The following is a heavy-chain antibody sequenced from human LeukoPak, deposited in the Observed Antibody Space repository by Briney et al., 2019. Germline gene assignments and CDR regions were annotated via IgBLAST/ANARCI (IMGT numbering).Heavy chain of an antibody. J-gene: IGHJ5*02. V-gene: IGHV1-8*03. Sequence: ASVKVSCKASGYTFTSYDINWVRQDTGQGLEWMGWMNPNSGNTGYAQKFQGRVTITRNTSISTAYMELSSLRSEDTAVYYCARKRSSSWYRYWFDPWGQGTLVTVSS. CDR1: GYTFTSYD. D-gene: IGHD6-13*01. CDR2: MNPNSGNT. CDR3: ARKRSSSWYRYWFDP.